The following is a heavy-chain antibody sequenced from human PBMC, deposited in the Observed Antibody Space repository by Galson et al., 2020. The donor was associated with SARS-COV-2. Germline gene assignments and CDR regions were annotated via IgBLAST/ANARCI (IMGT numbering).Heavy chain of an antibody. D-gene: IGHD5-18*01. CDR2: ISTSSSYT. Sequence: GESLKISCAASGFPFSTYSMNWVRLAPGKGLDWVSSISTSSSYTYYVDSVKGRFSISRDNPRNSLYLQMNSLRAEDTAVYYCARDEGIRGYNYGRLYYGMDGWGQGTTVTVSS. V-gene: IGHV3-21*01. CDR3: ARDEGIRGYNYGRLYYGMDG. J-gene: IGHJ6*02. CDR1: GFPFSTYS.